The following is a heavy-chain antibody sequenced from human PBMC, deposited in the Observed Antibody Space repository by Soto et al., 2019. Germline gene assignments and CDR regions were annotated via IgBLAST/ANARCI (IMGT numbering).Heavy chain of an antibody. CDR2: IDPSDSYT. D-gene: IGHD2-2*01. J-gene: IGHJ6*02. Sequence: GESLKISCKGSGYSFSSHWIIWVRQMPGKGLEWMGNIDPSDSYTKYSPSFQGHVTISTDKSINTAYLQWSSLRASDTAVYYCARRDCSSPSCYLSYYYGMDVWGQGTTVTVSS. CDR1: GYSFSSHW. V-gene: IGHV5-10-1*01. CDR3: ARRDCSSPSCYLSYYYGMDV.